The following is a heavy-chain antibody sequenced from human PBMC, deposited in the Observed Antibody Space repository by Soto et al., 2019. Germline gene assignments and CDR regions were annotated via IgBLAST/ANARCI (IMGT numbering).Heavy chain of an antibody. D-gene: IGHD3-9*01. J-gene: IGHJ6*02. Sequence: QVQLQQWGAGLLKPSETLSLTCAVYGGSFSGYYWSWIRQPPGKGLEWIGEINHSGSTNYNPSLNGRVTLPVEPSQSQFPLKLRSVTAADTAVYYCGGAVMDYDILTGYYWGDYYGMDVWGQGTTVTVSS. V-gene: IGHV4-34*01. CDR2: INHSGST. CDR1: GGSFSGYY. CDR3: GGAVMDYDILTGYYWGDYYGMDV.